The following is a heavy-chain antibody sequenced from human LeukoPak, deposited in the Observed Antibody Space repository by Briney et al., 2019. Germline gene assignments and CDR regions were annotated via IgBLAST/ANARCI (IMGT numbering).Heavy chain of an antibody. Sequence: GGSLRLSCAASGFTFSNYWMHWVRQAPRKGLVWVSLINSDGTTTNYADSVKGRFTISRDNAKNTLYLQMNSLRADDTAVYYCASKPMYYYYYYMDVWGKGTTVTVSS. CDR1: GFTFSNYW. J-gene: IGHJ6*03. CDR2: INSDGTTT. CDR3: ASKPMYYYYYYMDV. V-gene: IGHV3-74*01. D-gene: IGHD2-2*01.